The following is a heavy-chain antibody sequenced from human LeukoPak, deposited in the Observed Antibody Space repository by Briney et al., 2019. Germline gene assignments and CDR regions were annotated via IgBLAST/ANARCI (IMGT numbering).Heavy chain of an antibody. CDR3: ARADPNYYDSSDSYFQH. Sequence: SVKVSCKASGGTFSSYAISWVRQAPGQGLEWMGGIIPIFGTANYAQKFQGRVTITADESTSTAYMELSSLRSEDTAVYYCARADPNYYDSSDSYFQHWGQGTLVTVSS. J-gene: IGHJ1*01. CDR2: IIPIFGTA. D-gene: IGHD3-22*01. CDR1: GGTFSSYA. V-gene: IGHV1-69*13.